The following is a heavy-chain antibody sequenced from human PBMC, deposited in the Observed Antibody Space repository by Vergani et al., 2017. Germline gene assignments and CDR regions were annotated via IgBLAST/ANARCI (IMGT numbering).Heavy chain of an antibody. CDR3: ARDHSLLGELSHWFDP. V-gene: IGHV4-59*01. D-gene: IGHD3-16*02. J-gene: IGHJ5*02. CDR2: IYYTGRT. Sequence: QVHLQESGPGLVKPSETLSLTCTVSGDSISPYYWSWLRQPPGKGLEFIGYIYYTGRTNYNPSLKSPVTISVDTPKNQLSLRLSSVTAADTAVYYCARDHSLLGELSHWFDPWGQGTLVTVSS. CDR1: GDSISPYY.